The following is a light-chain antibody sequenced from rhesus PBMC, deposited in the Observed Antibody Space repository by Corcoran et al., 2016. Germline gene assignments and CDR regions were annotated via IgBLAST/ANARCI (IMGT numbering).Light chain of an antibody. CDR3: LRHNSYPLT. J-gene: IGKJ4*01. Sequence: DIQMTQSPSSLSASVGDTVTITCRASQSISSYLNWFQQQLGKDPKLLIYAASRLESGVPSRFSGSGSGIDVTLTSNSLQPVDFAVYYGLRHNSYPLTFGGGTKVELK. CDR2: AAS. V-gene: IGKV1-28*03. CDR1: QSISSY.